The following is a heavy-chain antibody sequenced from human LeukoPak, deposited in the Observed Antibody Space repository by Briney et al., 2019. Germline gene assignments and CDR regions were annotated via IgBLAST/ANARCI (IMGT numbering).Heavy chain of an antibody. Sequence: PSETLSLTCAVYGGSFIGYYWSWIRQPPGKGLEWIGEINHSGSTNYNPSLKSRVTISVDTSKNQFSLKLSSVTAADTAVYYCARGLRDYYYFHYMDVWRKGTTVTVSS. J-gene: IGHJ6*03. V-gene: IGHV4-34*01. CDR3: ARGLRDYYYFHYMDV. CDR2: INHSGST. CDR1: GGSFIGYY. D-gene: IGHD3-10*01.